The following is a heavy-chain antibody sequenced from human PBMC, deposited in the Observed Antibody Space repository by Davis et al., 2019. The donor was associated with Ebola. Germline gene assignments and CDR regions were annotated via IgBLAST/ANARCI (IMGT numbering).Heavy chain of an antibody. D-gene: IGHD6-19*01. V-gene: IGHV3-48*02. CDR3: AREPVIPYSSGWYVDY. CDR2: ISSSSSTI. CDR1: GFTFSSYS. Sequence: GESLKISCAASGFTFSSYSMNWVRQAPGKGLEWVSYISSSSSTIYYADSVKGRFTISRDNAKNSLYLQMNSLRDEDTAVYYCAREPVIPYSSGWYVDYWGQGTLVTVSS. J-gene: IGHJ4*02.